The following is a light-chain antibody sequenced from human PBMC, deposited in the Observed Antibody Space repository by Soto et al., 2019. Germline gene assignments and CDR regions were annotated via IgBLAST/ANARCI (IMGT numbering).Light chain of an antibody. CDR2: GAS. Sequence: EIVMTQSPATLSVSPGERATLSCRASQSISSNLAWYQQKPGQAPRLLIYGASTRATGIPARFSGSGSGTDFTLTISSLEPEDFAFYYCQQRNSWPLTFGGGTKVEIK. V-gene: IGKV3-15*01. CDR1: QSISSN. CDR3: QQRNSWPLT. J-gene: IGKJ4*01.